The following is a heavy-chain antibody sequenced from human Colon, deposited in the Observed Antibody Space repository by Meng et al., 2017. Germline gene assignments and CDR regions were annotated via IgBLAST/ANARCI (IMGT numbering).Heavy chain of an antibody. V-gene: IGHV4-61*01. Sequence: QVQPQESGPGLVRPSETLSLTCNVSGGSVSSASYYWSWIRQPPGKGLEWIGLIHYSGSRNYNPSLKSRVTMSVDTSKNQVSLRLTSVTAADTAVYYCARFYGSGTFEVHDYWGQGTLVTVS. CDR3: ARFYGSGTFEVHDY. D-gene: IGHD3-10*01. CDR2: IHYSGSR. CDR1: GGSVSSASYY. J-gene: IGHJ4*02.